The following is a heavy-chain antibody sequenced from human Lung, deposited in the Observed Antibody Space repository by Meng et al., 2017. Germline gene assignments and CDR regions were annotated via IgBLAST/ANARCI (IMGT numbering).Heavy chain of an antibody. J-gene: IGHJ4*02. CDR2: INHSGST. CDR3: ARGPTTMAHDFDY. CDR1: GGSFSDYY. Sequence: VPPQPWGPVLLKPYEPLSLPCFVSGGSFSDYYWSWIRQPPGKGLEWIGEINHSGSTNYNPSLESRATISVDTSQNNLSLKLSSVTAADSAVYYCARGPTTMAHDFDYWGQGTLVTVSS. V-gene: IGHV4-34*01. D-gene: IGHD4-11*01.